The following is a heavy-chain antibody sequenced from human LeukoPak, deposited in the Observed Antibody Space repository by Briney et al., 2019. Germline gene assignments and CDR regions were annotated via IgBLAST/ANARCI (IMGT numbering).Heavy chain of an antibody. J-gene: IGHJ4*02. CDR2: IPYDGSNK. CDR1: GFTFSSYG. D-gene: IGHD6-13*01. Sequence: PGRSLRLSCAASGFTFSSYGMHWVRQAPGKGLEWVAVIPYDGSNKYYADSVKGRFTISRDNSKNTLYLQMNSLRAEDTAVYYCAREGKSIAAAGGPFDYWGQGTLVTVSS. CDR3: AREGKSIAAAGGPFDY. V-gene: IGHV3-30*19.